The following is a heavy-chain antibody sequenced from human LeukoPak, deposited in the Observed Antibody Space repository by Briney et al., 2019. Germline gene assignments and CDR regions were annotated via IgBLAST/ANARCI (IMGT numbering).Heavy chain of an antibody. D-gene: IGHD4-23*01. CDR1: GYTFTSYG. CDR3: ARDGTTVVTQYYYFYYMDV. Sequence: ASVKVSCKASGYTFTSYGISWVRQAPGQGLEWMGWISAYNGNTNYAQKLQGRVTMTTDTSTSTAYMELRSLRSDDTAVYYCARDGTTVVTQYYYFYYMDVWGQGTTVTVSS. J-gene: IGHJ6*02. V-gene: IGHV1-18*01. CDR2: ISAYNGNT.